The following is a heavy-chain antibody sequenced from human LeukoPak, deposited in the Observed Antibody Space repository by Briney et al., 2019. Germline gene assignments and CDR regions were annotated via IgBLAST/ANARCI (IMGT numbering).Heavy chain of an antibody. Sequence: GGSLRLSCAASGFTVSSNYMSWVRQAPGEGLEWVSVIYSGGSTYYADSVKGRFTISRDNSKNTLYLQMNSLRAEDTAVYYCASDPVAVAGTYGYWGQGTLVTVSS. CDR1: GFTVSSNY. CDR2: IYSGGST. D-gene: IGHD6-19*01. CDR3: ASDPVAVAGTYGY. J-gene: IGHJ4*02. V-gene: IGHV3-66*01.